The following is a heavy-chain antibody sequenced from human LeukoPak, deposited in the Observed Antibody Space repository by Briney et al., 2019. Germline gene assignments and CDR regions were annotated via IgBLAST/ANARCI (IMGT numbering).Heavy chain of an antibody. Sequence: ASVKVSCKASGYTFTSYYMHWVRQAPGQGLEWMGIINPSGGSTSYAQKFQGRVTMTRDTSTSTVYMELSSLRSEDTAVYYCASQREEYPYYYDSSGYAFDIWGQGTMVTVSS. CDR1: GYTFTSYY. J-gene: IGHJ3*02. V-gene: IGHV1-46*01. CDR2: INPSGGST. D-gene: IGHD3-22*01. CDR3: ASQREEYPYYYDSSGYAFDI.